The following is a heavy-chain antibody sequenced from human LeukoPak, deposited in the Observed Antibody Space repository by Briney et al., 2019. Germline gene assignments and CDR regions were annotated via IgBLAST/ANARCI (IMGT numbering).Heavy chain of an antibody. D-gene: IGHD5-18*01. CDR1: GGSISGYY. Sequence: SETLSLTCTVSGGSISGYYWSWIRQPPGKGLEWIGEINHSGSTNYNPSLKSRVTISVDTSKNQFSLKLSSVTAADTAVYYCARRRYSYGSGYYYYMDVWGKGTTVTVSS. CDR3: ARRRYSYGSGYYYYMDV. CDR2: INHSGST. V-gene: IGHV4-34*01. J-gene: IGHJ6*03.